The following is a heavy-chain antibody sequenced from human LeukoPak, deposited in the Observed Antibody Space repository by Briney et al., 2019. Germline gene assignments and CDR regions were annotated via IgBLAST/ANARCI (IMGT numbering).Heavy chain of an antibody. CDR2: INHSGST. D-gene: IGHD3-9*01. Sequence: KPSETLSLTCTVSGGSVSSGSYYWSWIRQPPGKGLEWIGEINHSGSTNYNPSLKSRVTISVATSKNQFSLKLTSVTAADTAVYYCARGRLTTGGWFDPWGQGTLVTVSS. J-gene: IGHJ5*02. V-gene: IGHV4-61*01. CDR3: ARGRLTTGGWFDP. CDR1: GGSVSSGSYY.